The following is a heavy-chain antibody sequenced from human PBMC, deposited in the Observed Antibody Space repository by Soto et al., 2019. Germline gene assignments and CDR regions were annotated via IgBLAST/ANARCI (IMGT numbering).Heavy chain of an antibody. CDR3: PRVHIYDFWGGAYGMDT. CDR1: GFSISTSGMC. V-gene: IGHV2-70*01. CDR2: IDWDGDK. D-gene: IGHD3-3*01. Sequence: SGPTLVNPRQNLPLTCTCSGFSISTSGMCVSLIRQPPGKALEWRALIDWDGDKYYSTSLKTRLTIVKDTAKNQXGLTMTNMDPVDTATYYCPRVHIYDFWGGAYGMDTWGKGT. J-gene: IGHJ6*04.